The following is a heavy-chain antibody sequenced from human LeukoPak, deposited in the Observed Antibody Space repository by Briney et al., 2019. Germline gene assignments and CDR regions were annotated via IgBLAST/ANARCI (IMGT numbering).Heavy chain of an antibody. Sequence: PSETLSLTCTVSGGSISSYYWSWIRQPAGKGLEWIGRIYGTGTITYNPSLQSRVTMSVDTSKNEFSLKMSSVTAADTAVYYCTRDSGTTGEVKFDPRGQGTLVAVSS. CDR1: GGSISSYY. CDR2: IYGTGTI. CDR3: TRDSGTTGEVKFDP. J-gene: IGHJ5*02. V-gene: IGHV4-4*07. D-gene: IGHD3-10*01.